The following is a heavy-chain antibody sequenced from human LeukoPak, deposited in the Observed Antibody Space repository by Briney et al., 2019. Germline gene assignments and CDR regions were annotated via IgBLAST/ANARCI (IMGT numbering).Heavy chain of an antibody. CDR2: ISYDGSNK. CDR3: AKGLPDILTGYFNY. J-gene: IGHJ4*02. V-gene: IGHV3-30*18. Sequence: GGSLKLSCAASGFTFSSYGMHWVRQAPGKGLEWVAVISYDGSNKYYADSVKGRFTISRDNSKNTLYLQMNSLRAEDTAVYYCAKGLPDILTGYFNYWGQGTLVTVSS. D-gene: IGHD3-9*01. CDR1: GFTFSSYG.